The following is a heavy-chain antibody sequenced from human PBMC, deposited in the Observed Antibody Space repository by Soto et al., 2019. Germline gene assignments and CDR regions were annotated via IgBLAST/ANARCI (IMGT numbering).Heavy chain of an antibody. J-gene: IGHJ4*02. CDR1: GGSISSGAYY. D-gene: IGHD5-12*01. CDR2: IYYSGST. V-gene: IGHV4-31*03. CDR3: AREVDSTRHLDY. Sequence: QVQLQESGPGLVKPSQTLSLTCTVSGGSISSGAYYWSWIRQHPGKGLEWIGYIYYSGSTYYNPSLKSRVTIAVDTSKTQCALKLSSVTAADTAVYYCAREVDSTRHLDYWGQGTLVTVSS.